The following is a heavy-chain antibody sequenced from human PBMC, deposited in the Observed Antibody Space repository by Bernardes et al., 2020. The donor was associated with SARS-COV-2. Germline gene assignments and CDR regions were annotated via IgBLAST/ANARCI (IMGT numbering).Heavy chain of an antibody. CDR3: EVNYYYGMDV. CDR2: INGDGSNT. Sequence: SLRLSCAASGFSFSSYWMHWVRQAPGKGLVWVSRINGDGSNTAYADSVKGRFTISRDNAKNTLYLQMNSLRAEDTAVYYCEVNYYYGMDVWGQGTTVNVSS. J-gene: IGHJ6*02. V-gene: IGHV3-74*01. CDR1: GFSFSSYW.